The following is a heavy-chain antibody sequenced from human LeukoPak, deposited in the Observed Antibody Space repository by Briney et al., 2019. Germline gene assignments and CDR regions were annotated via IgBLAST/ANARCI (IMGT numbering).Heavy chain of an antibody. Sequence: GGSLRLSCTASGFSFDDYAMHWVRQAPGKGLEWVAGISWNSGTFDYVDSVKGRFTISRDDAKNTLYLEMNSLRAEDTAVYYCAREWHDAFDIWGQGTMVTVSS. V-gene: IGHV3-9*01. J-gene: IGHJ3*02. D-gene: IGHD5-24*01. CDR2: ISWNSGTF. CDR3: AREWHDAFDI. CDR1: GFSFDDYA.